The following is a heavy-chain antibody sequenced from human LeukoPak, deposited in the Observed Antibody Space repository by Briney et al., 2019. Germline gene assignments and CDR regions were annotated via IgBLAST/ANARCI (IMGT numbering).Heavy chain of an antibody. CDR3: ARGDDYKYFDC. CDR2: INAGNGNT. Sequence: ASAKVSCKASGYTFTSYAMHWVRQAPGQGFEWMGWINAGNGNTRYSQKFQGRVTITRDTSASTASMELSSLRSEDTAVYYCARGDDYKYFDCWGQGTLVTVSS. V-gene: IGHV1-3*01. J-gene: IGHJ4*02. D-gene: IGHD4/OR15-4a*01. CDR1: GYTFTSYA.